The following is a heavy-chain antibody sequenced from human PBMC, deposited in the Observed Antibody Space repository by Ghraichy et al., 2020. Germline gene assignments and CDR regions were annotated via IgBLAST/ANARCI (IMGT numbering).Heavy chain of an antibody. CDR1: GGSISSYY. D-gene: IGHD5-12*01. V-gene: IGHV4-4*09. CDR2: IYTSGST. J-gene: IGHJ4*02. CDR3: ARHEYSAYDFRY. Sequence: SETLSLTCTVSGGSISSYYWSWIRQPPGKGLEWIGYIYTSGSTNYNPSLKSRVTISVDTSKNQFSLKLSSVTAADTAVYYYARHEYSAYDFRYWGQGTLVTVSS.